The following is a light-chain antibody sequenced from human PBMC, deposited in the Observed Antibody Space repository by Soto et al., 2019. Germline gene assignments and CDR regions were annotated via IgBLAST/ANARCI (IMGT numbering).Light chain of an antibody. CDR3: SSYTSLSTVV. V-gene: IGLV2-14*01. Sequence: QSVLTQPASVSGSPGQSITISCTGTSSDVGGYHYVSWYQQHPDKAPKLMIYEVSNRHSGVSNRFSGSKSGNTASLTISGLQAEDEADYYCSSYTSLSTVVFGTGTKVTVL. CDR2: EVS. CDR1: SSDVGGYHY. J-gene: IGLJ1*01.